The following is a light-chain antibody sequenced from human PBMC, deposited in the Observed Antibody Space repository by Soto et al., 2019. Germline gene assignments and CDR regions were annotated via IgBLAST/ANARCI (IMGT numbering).Light chain of an antibody. CDR2: GAS. Sequence: EIVMTQSPATLSVSPGERATLSCRASQSISSKLAWYQQKPGQAPRLLIYGASTRATGIPARFSGSGSGTEFTLTISSLQSEDFAVYYCQHYNDWPTWTFGQGTKVDIK. J-gene: IGKJ1*01. CDR1: QSISSK. V-gene: IGKV3-15*01. CDR3: QHYNDWPTWT.